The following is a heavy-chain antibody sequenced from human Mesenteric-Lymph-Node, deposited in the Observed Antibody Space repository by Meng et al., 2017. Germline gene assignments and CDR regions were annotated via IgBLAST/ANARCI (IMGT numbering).Heavy chain of an antibody. Sequence: GGSLRLSCAASGFTFSSYSMNWVRQAPGKGLEWVSSISSSSSYIYYADSVKGRFTISRDNAKNSLYLQMNSLRAEDTAFYYCAKKKGISATVDRFYDYWGQGTLVTVSS. CDR2: ISSSSSYI. V-gene: IGHV3-21*04. J-gene: IGHJ4*02. CDR3: AKKKGISATVDRFYDY. CDR1: GFTFSSYS. D-gene: IGHD6-13*01.